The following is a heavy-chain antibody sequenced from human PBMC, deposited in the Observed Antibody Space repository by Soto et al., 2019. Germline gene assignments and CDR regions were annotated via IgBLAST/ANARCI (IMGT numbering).Heavy chain of an antibody. Sequence: QVQLVESGGGVVQPGRSLRLSCAASGFTFSSYAMHWVRQAPGKGLEWVAVISYDGSNKYYADSVKGRFTISRDNSKNTLYLQMNSLRAEDTAVYYCARDLAPHLWFGELLNSFDYWGQGTLVTVSS. J-gene: IGHJ4*02. V-gene: IGHV3-30-3*01. D-gene: IGHD3-10*01. CDR3: ARDLAPHLWFGELLNSFDY. CDR1: GFTFSSYA. CDR2: ISYDGSNK.